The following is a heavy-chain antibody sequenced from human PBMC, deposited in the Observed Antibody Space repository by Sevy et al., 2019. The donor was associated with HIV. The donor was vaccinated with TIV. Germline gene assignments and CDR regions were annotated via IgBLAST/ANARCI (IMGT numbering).Heavy chain of an antibody. CDR3: ARDRDYYGSGTYDH. D-gene: IGHD3-10*01. V-gene: IGHV3-21*06. Sequence: GGSLRLSCAASEFTFRDYTMNWVRQTPGKGLEWVSYISSGSSYIRYADSVKGRFTISRDNAENSLYLQMNSLTAEDTGVYYCARDRDYYGSGTYDHWGQGTLVTVSS. CDR1: EFTFRDYT. CDR2: ISSGSSYI. J-gene: IGHJ4*02.